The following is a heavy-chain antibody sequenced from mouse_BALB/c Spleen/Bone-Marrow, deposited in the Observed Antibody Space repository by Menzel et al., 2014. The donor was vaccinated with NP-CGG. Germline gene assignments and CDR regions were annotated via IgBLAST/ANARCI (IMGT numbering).Heavy chain of an antibody. CDR2: IHPNSGNT. D-gene: IGHD2-14*01. V-gene: IGHV1S130*01. CDR1: GYTFTNSW. CDR3: ARHHRYAYYFDY. J-gene: IGHJ2*01. Sequence: VQLQQSGSVLVRPGASVKLSCKASGYTFTNSWIHWAKQRPGQGLEWIGEIHPNSGNTNYNEKFKGKVTLTADISSSTAYVDLSSLTSDDSAVYYCARHHRYAYYFDYWGQGTTITVSS.